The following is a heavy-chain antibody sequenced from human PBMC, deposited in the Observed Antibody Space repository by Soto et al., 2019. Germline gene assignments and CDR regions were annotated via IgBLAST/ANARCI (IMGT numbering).Heavy chain of an antibody. CDR2: IWYDGSNK. V-gene: IGHV3-33*01. D-gene: IGHD6-13*01. Sequence: QVQLVESGGGVVQPGRSLRLSCAASGFTFSSYGMHWVRQAPGKGLEWVAVIWYDGSNKYYADSVKGRFTISRDNSKNTLYLKMNSLRAEDTAVYYCERPMNGIAGYFDYWGQGTLVTVSS. J-gene: IGHJ4*02. CDR1: GFTFSSYG. CDR3: ERPMNGIAGYFDY.